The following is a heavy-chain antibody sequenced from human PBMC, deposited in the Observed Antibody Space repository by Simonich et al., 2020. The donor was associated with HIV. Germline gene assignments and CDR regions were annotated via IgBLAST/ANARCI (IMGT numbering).Heavy chain of an antibody. J-gene: IGHJ4*02. CDR3: ARDTKAVAAAVYYFVY. V-gene: IGHV1-2*02. D-gene: IGHD6-13*01. CDR2: INPNRGDT. CDR1: GYTFTGHY. Sequence: QVQLVQSGAEVKKPGASVKVSCKASGYTFTGHYMHWVRQAPGQGLGWMGLINPNRGDTNYAQKFQGGVIMTRDTSINTAYMELSRLRSDDTAVYYCARDTKAVAAAVYYFVYWGQGALVTVSS.